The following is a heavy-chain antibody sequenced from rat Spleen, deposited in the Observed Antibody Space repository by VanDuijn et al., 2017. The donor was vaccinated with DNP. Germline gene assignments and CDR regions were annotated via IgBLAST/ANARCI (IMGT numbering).Heavy chain of an antibody. V-gene: IGHV5S13*01. CDR2: ISTGGGNT. Sequence: EVQLVESGGGLVQPGRSLKLSCAASGFTFSNYGMAWVRQAPTKGLEWVASISTGGGNTYYPDSVKGRFTISRDNAKNTLYLQMNSLRSEDTATYYCARGSGTYYWYFDFWGPGTMVTVSS. CDR3: ARGSGTYYWYFDF. J-gene: IGHJ1*01. D-gene: IGHD5-1*01. CDR1: GFTFSNYG.